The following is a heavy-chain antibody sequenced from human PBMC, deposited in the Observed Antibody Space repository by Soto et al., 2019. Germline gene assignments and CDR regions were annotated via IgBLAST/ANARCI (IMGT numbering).Heavy chain of an antibody. V-gene: IGHV3-33*01. CDR2: IWYDGSNK. CDR1: GFTFSSYG. CDR3: ARMYNWNDYIYYYGMDV. J-gene: IGHJ6*02. Sequence: GGSLRLSCAASGFTFSSYGMHWVRQAPGKGLEWVAVIWYDGSNKYYADSVKGRFTISRDNSKNTLYLQMNSLRAEDTAVYYCARMYNWNDYIYYYGMDVWGQGTTVTVSS. D-gene: IGHD1-1*01.